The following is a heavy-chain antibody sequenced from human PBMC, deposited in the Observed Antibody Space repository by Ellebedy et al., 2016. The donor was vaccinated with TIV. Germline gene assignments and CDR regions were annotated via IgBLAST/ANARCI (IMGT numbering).Heavy chain of an antibody. Sequence: LETLSLTCTVSGGSISSYYWSWIRQPAGKGLEWIGRIYTSGSTNYNPSLKSRVTMSVDTSKNQFSLKLSSVTAADTAVYYCARDTPLRAAAGYYYYYGMDVWGQGTTVTVSS. CDR1: GGSISSYY. CDR2: IYTSGST. V-gene: IGHV4-4*07. D-gene: IGHD6-13*01. CDR3: ARDTPLRAAAGYYYYYGMDV. J-gene: IGHJ6*02.